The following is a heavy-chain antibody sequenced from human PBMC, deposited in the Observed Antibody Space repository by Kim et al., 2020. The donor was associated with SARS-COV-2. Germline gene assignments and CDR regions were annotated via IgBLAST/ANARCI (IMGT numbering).Heavy chain of an antibody. CDR3: AREGDYCTNGVCYRTDY. CDR2: IIPIFGTA. Sequence: SVKVSCKASGGTFSSYAISWVRQAPGQGLEWMGGIIPIFGTANYAQKFQGRVTITADESTSTAYMELSSLRSEDTAVYYCAREGDYCTNGVCYRTDYWGQGTLVTVSS. V-gene: IGHV1-69*13. J-gene: IGHJ4*02. CDR1: GGTFSSYA. D-gene: IGHD2-8*01.